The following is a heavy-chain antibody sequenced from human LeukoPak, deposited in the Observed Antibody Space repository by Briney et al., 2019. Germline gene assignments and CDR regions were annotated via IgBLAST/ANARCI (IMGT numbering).Heavy chain of an antibody. D-gene: IGHD2-15*01. V-gene: IGHV4-59*01. J-gene: IGHJ4*02. CDR1: GGSISSYY. Sequence: SETLSLTCTVSGGSISSYYWSWIRQPPGKGLEWIGYIYYSGSTNYNPSLKSRVTISVDTSKNQFSLKLSSVTAADTAVYYCARNEHCSIWGQGTLVTVSS. CDR3: ARNEHCSI. CDR2: IYYSGST.